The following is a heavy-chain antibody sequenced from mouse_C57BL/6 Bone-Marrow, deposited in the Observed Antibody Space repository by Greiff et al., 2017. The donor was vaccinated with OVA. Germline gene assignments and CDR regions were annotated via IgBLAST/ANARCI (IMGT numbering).Heavy chain of an antibody. D-gene: IGHD1-1*01. J-gene: IGHJ2*01. V-gene: IGHV1-64*01. Sequence: QVQLQQSGAELVKPGASVKLSCKASGYTFTSYWMHWVKQRPGQGLEWIGMIHPNSGSTNYNEKFKSKATLTVDKSSSTAYMQLSSLTSEDSAVYYCAKTGGSSLNFDYWGQGTTLTVSS. CDR1: GYTFTSYW. CDR2: IHPNSGST. CDR3: AKTGGSSLNFDY.